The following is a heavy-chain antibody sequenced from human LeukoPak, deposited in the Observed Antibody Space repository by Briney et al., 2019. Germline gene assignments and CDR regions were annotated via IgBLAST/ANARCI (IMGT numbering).Heavy chain of an antibody. CDR1: GGSISSGSYY. CDR2: IYTSGST. Sequence: SQTLSLTCTVSGGSISSGSYYWSWIRQPAGKGLEWTGRIYTSGSTNYNPSLKSRVTISVDTSTNQYSLKLSSVTAADRAVYYCARGVYYDFWSGYFNNWFDPGGQGTLVTVSS. D-gene: IGHD3-3*01. CDR3: ARGVYYDFWSGYFNNWFDP. V-gene: IGHV4-61*02. J-gene: IGHJ5*02.